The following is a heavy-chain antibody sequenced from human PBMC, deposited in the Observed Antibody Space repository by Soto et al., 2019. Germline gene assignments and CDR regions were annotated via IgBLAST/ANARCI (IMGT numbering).Heavy chain of an antibody. Sequence: EVQLVESGGGSVPPGGSLRLSCTASGFSFSDYDMHWVRQVPGKGLDWVSTIGAARDPYYTGAVKHRFTISRENARTSMFLQRNSVTFGDTAVYYCARAYTGRLPRRADYDYALDVWGQGIMVTVSS. V-gene: IGHV3-13*05. D-gene: IGHD2-15*01. CDR3: ARAYTGRLPRRADYDYALDV. CDR2: IGAARDP. CDR1: GFSFSDYD. J-gene: IGHJ6*02.